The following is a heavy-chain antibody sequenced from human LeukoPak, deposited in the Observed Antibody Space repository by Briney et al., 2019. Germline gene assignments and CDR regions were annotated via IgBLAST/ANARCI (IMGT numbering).Heavy chain of an antibody. CDR3: ARTGGGYLYYYGMDV. CDR1: GFTFSSYG. V-gene: IGHV3-33*01. D-gene: IGHD5-12*01. CDR2: IWYDGSNK. Sequence: GGSLRLSCAASGFTFSSYGMHWVRQAPGKGLEWVAVIWYDGSNKYYADSVKGRFTISRDNSKNTLYLQMNSLRAEDTAVYYCARTGGGYLYYYGMDVWGQGTTVTVSS. J-gene: IGHJ6*02.